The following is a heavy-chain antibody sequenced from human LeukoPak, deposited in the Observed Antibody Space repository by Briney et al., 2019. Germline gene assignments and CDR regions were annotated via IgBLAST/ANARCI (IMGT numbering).Heavy chain of an antibody. V-gene: IGHV4-39*01. CDR3: ARQDTILRRLYYYYMDV. CDR1: GGSISSSSYY. Sequence: SETLSLTCTVSGGSISSSSYYWGWIRQPPGKGLEWIGSIYYSGSTYYNPSLKSRGTISVDTSKNQFSLKLSSVTAADTAVYYCARQDTILRRLYYYYMDVWGKGTTVTVSS. D-gene: IGHD3-3*01. CDR2: IYYSGST. J-gene: IGHJ6*03.